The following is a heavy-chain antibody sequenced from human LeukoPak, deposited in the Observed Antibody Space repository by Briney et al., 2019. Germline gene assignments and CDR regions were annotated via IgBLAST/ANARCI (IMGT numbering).Heavy chain of an antibody. J-gene: IGHJ4*02. V-gene: IGHV3-48*01. Sequence: PGGSLRLSCAASGFTFSSYTMDWVRQAPGKGLEWVAYISTSSRTIYYADSVKGRFTISRDDAKNSLSLHMDSLRAEDTAVYYCARGSRDYSNYEGTLEYWGQGTLVTVSS. CDR1: GFTFSSYT. D-gene: IGHD4-11*01. CDR2: ISTSSRTI. CDR3: ARGSRDYSNYEGTLEY.